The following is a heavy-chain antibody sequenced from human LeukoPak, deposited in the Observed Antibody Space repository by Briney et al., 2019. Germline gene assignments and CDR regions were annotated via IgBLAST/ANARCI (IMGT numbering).Heavy chain of an antibody. CDR2: IYTSGST. CDR3: ARISRDGYNWDFDY. V-gene: IGHV4-61*02. J-gene: IGHJ4*02. D-gene: IGHD5-24*01. CDR1: GGSISSGHYY. Sequence: SETLSLTCTVSGGSISSGHYYLNWIRQPAGKGLEWIGRIYTSGSTNYNPSLKSRVTMSVDTSKNQFSLKLSSVTAADTAVYYCARISRDGYNWDFDYWGQGTLVTVSS.